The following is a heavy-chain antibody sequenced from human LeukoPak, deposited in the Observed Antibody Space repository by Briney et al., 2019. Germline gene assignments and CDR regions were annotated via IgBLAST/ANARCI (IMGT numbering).Heavy chain of an antibody. CDR3: ARGYGDFRVEGRYFHS. J-gene: IGHJ4*02. V-gene: IGHV4-59*01. D-gene: IGHD4-17*01. Sequence: PSETLSLTCTVSDGSITNYDWSWVRQPPGKGLEFIGHAHYSGTTNYNPSLRSRVTISIDTSKQHFFLKLKSVTAADTAVYYCARGYGDFRVEGRYFHSWGQGTLVTVSS. CDR2: AHYSGTT. CDR1: DGSITNYD.